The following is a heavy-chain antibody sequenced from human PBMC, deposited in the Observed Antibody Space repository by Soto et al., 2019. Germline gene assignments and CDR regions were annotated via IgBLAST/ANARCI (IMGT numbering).Heavy chain of an antibody. CDR1: GVSITSSSW. CDR2: IYHAGST. D-gene: IGHD1-26*01. CDR3: ARGPPIVGNTTPLDS. V-gene: IGHV4-4*02. Sequence: PSETLSLTCTVSGVSITSSSWWSGVRLPPAKGLEWIGDIYHAGSTKYNPSLERRVTMSVDTSNNQFALTLTSVTAADTAVYFCARGPPIVGNTTPLDSWGQGTLVTVSS. J-gene: IGHJ4*02.